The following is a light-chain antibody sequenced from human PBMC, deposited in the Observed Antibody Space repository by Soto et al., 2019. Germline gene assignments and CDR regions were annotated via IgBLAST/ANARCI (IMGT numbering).Light chain of an antibody. J-gene: IGLJ2*01. CDR2: DVS. CDR1: SSDVGGYNY. V-gene: IGLV2-11*01. Sequence: QSVLPQPRSVSGSPGQSVTISCTGTSSDVGGYNYVSWYQQHPGKAPKVMIYDVSKRPSGVPDRFSGSKSGNTGSLTISGLQDEDEAEYHCCSFAGSDTDVFGGGTTVTVL. CDR3: CSFAGSDTDV.